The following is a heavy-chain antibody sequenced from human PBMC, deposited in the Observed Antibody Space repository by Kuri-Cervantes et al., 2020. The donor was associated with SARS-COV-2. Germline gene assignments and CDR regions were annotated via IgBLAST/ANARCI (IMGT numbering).Heavy chain of an antibody. J-gene: IGHJ4*02. D-gene: IGHD2-21*01. CDR1: GFTVSSNY. V-gene: IGHV3-53*01. Sequence: GESLKISCAASGFTVSSNYMSWVCQAPGKGLEWVSVIYSGGSTYYADSVKGRFTISRDNSKNTLYLQMNSLRAEDTAVYYCARGRFRDYWGQGTLVTVSS. CDR2: IYSGGST. CDR3: ARGRFRDY.